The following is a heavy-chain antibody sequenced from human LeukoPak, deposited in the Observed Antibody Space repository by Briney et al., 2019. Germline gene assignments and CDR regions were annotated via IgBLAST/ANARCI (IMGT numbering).Heavy chain of an antibody. CDR3: ARGYGGLSWGYYYYGMDV. CDR2: ISSSGSTK. D-gene: IGHD4-23*01. CDR1: GFTFSSYA. J-gene: IGHJ6*02. V-gene: IGHV3-48*04. Sequence: PGGSLRLSCAASGFTFSSYAMHWVRQAPGKGLEWVSYISSSGSTKYYADSVKGRFTISRDNAKNSLYLQMNSLRAEDTAVYYCARGYGGLSWGYYYYGMDVWGQGTTVTVSS.